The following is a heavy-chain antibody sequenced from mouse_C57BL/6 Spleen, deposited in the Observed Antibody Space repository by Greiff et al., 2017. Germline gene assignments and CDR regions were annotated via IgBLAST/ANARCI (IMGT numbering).Heavy chain of an antibody. CDR3: ARHGYVDYFDY. J-gene: IGHJ2*01. V-gene: IGHV5-9*01. CDR2: ISGGGGNT. CDR1: GFTFSSYT. Sequence: EVKLVESGGGLVKPGGSLKLSCAASGFTFSSYTMSWVRQTPEKRLEWVATISGGGGNTYYPDSVTGRFTISRDNGKNTLYLHMSSVRSEDTALYDCARHGYVDYFDYWGHGTTLTVSS.